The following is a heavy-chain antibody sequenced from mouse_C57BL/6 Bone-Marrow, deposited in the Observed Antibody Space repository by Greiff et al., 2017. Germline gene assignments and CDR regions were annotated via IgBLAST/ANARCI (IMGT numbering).Heavy chain of an antibody. V-gene: IGHV1-80*01. Sequence: QVQLQQSGAELVKPGASVKISCKASGYAFSSYWMNWVKQRPGKGLEWIGQIYPGDGDTNYNGKFKGKATLTADKSSSTAYMQLSSLTSEDSAVYFCAREGGLRPPWFAYWGQGTLVTVSA. CDR3: AREGGLRPPWFAY. CDR2: IYPGDGDT. CDR1: GYAFSSYW. D-gene: IGHD3-2*02. J-gene: IGHJ3*01.